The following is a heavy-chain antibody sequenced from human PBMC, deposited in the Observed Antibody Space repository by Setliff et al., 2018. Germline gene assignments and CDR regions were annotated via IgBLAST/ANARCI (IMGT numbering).Heavy chain of an antibody. Sequence: SETLSLTCTVSGGSISTSSYWGWIRQPPGKGLEWIGSIYYSGKTFYMPSLQSRVTISADTSTNQLSLKLSSVTAADTAVYYCARWRVRDSGYYPRLSYMDVWGKGTTVTVSS. CDR1: GGSISTSSY. D-gene: IGHD3-22*01. J-gene: IGHJ6*03. CDR3: ARWRVRDSGYYPRLSYMDV. CDR2: IYYSGKT. V-gene: IGHV4-39*01.